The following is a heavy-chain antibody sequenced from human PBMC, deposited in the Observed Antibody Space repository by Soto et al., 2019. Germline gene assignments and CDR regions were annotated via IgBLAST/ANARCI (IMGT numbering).Heavy chain of an antibody. CDR1: GFTFSDYF. D-gene: IGHD3-10*01. CDR3: VRVGHDGSYFDS. CDR2: IRSSDRFT. V-gene: IGHV3-11*06. Sequence: QVQLVESGGAWAKPGGSLRLSCAVSGFTFSDYFMTWIRQAPGKGLEWVSYIRSSDRFTNHADSVKGRFTISRDNANNSLSLEMNDLRAEDTAVYFCVRVGHDGSYFDSWGQGTLVTVSS. J-gene: IGHJ4*02.